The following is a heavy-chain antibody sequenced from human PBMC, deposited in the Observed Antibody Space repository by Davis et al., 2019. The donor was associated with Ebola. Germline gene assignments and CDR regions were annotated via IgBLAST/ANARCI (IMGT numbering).Heavy chain of an antibody. Sequence: GESLKTSCAASGFTFRRYGIHRVRQAPGKGLEWVAWISSDGNTKSYADSVKGRFTISRDNSKSTLYVQMNSLRVEDTAVDYGARDGIGYYPGDYWGRGSLVTVSS. CDR1: GFTFRRYG. V-gene: IGHV3-30*03. J-gene: IGHJ4*02. CDR3: ARDGIGYYPGDY. D-gene: IGHD1-26*01. CDR2: ISSDGNTK.